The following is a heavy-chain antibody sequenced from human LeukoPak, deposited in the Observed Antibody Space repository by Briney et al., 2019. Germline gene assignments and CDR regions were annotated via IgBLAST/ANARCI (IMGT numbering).Heavy chain of an antibody. V-gene: IGHV3-23*01. CDR2: IGVSGDKT. D-gene: IGHD7-27*01. Sequence: GGSLRLSCAASGFTLSTYAMSWVRQAPGKGLEWVSGIGVSGDKTYYADSVKGRFTISRDNSKNTLYLQMNSLRAEDTAVYYCANALTGDDYWGQGTLVTVSS. J-gene: IGHJ4*02. CDR3: ANALTGDDY. CDR1: GFTLSTYA.